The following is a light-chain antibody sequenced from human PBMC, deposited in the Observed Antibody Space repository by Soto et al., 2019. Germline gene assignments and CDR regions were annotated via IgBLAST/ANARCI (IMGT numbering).Light chain of an antibody. CDR1: SSDVGGYNY. CDR2: EVS. J-gene: IGLJ1*01. Sequence: QSALTQPASVSGSPGQSITISCTGTSSDVGGYNYVSWYQQHPGKAPKLMIYEVSNRPSGVSNRFSGSKSGNTASLTISGLHAEDEADYFCNSYGSTSTRYVFGTGTKLTVL. CDR3: NSYGSTSTRYV. V-gene: IGLV2-14*01.